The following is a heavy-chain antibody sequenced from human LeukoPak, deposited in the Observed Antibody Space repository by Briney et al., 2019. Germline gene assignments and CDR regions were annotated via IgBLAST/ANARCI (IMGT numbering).Heavy chain of an antibody. Sequence: PGGSLRLSCAASGFTFSSYAMSWVRQAPGKGLEWVSAISGSGSSTYYADSVKGRFTISRDNSKNTLYLQMNSLRAEDTAVYYCAKVATGYCSGGSCFIDYWGQGTLVTVSS. CDR1: GFTFSSYA. V-gene: IGHV3-23*01. CDR2: ISGSGSST. CDR3: AKVATGYCSGGSCFIDY. J-gene: IGHJ4*02. D-gene: IGHD2-15*01.